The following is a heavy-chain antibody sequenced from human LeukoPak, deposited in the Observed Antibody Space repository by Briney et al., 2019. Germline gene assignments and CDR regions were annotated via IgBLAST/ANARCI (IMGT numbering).Heavy chain of an antibody. D-gene: IGHD3/OR15-3a*01. J-gene: IGHJ3*02. CDR1: GGSISSSSYY. CDR2: IYYSGST. CDR3: ARRTDDAFDI. Sequence: SETLSLTCTVSGGSISSSSYYWGWIRQPPGKGLEWIGSIYYSGSTYYNPSLKSRVTISVDTSKNQFSLKLSSVTAADTAVYYCARRTDDAFDIWGQGTMVTVSS. V-gene: IGHV4-39*07.